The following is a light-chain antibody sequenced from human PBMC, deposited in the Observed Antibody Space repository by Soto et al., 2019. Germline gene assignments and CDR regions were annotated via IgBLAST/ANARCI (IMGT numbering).Light chain of an antibody. CDR3: HQSYSIPPA. V-gene: IGKV1-39*01. CDR2: PAS. J-gene: IGKJ5*01. Sequence: DIQMPQSPSSLSASVGDRVTITCRASQTISRYLNWYQQKPGKAPKLLIYPASSLQSGVPPRFDGSGSGTDFTLTISSLQPQDYATYYCHQSYSIPPAVGQGTRLEIK. CDR1: QTISRY.